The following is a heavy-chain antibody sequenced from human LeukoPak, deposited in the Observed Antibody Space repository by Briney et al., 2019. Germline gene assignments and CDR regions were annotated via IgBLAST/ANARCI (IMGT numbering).Heavy chain of an antibody. D-gene: IGHD5-24*01. J-gene: IGHJ4*02. Sequence: SETPSLTCTVSGGSISGYYWSWIRQPPGKGLAWIGEINHSGSTNYNPSLKSRVTISVDTSKNQFSLKLSSVTAADTAVYYCARGPRVRVEMATIFDYWGQGTLVTVSS. CDR1: GGSISGYY. V-gene: IGHV4-34*01. CDR3: ARGPRVRVEMATIFDY. CDR2: INHSGST.